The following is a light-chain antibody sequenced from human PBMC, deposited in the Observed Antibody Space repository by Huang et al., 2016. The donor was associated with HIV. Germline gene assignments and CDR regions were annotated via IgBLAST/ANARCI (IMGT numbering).Light chain of an antibody. Sequence: ELVLTQSPATLSLSPGERATLSCRASESVSTYLAWYQQRPGQVPRLLIYDASNLATGIPARFSGSGSGTDFTLTISSLEPEDFAVYYCQQRKTLTFGGGTKVEIK. CDR2: DAS. CDR3: QQRKTLT. J-gene: IGKJ4*01. CDR1: ESVSTY. V-gene: IGKV3-11*01.